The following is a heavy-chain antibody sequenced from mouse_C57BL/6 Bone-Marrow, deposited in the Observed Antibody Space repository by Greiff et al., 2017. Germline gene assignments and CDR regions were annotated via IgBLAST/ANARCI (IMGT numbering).Heavy chain of an antibody. V-gene: IGHV1-64*01. J-gene: IGHJ3*01. CDR1: GYTFTSYW. CDR2: IHPNSGST. CDR3: AIHYYGSSWFAY. D-gene: IGHD1-1*01. Sequence: QVQLQQPGAELVKPGASVKLSCKASGYTFTSYWMHWVKQRPGQGLEWIGMIHPNSGSTNYNEKFKSKATLTVDKSSSTAYMQLISLTSEDSAVYYCAIHYYGSSWFAYWGQGTLVTVSA.